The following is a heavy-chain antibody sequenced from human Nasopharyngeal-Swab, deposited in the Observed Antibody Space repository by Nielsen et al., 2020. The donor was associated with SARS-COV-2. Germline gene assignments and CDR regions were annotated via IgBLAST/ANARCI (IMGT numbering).Heavy chain of an antibody. D-gene: IGHD3-22*01. CDR3: ATDDVKNYYDSSGYSLDY. J-gene: IGHJ4*02. CDR1: GYTLTELS. V-gene: IGHV1-24*01. CDR2: FDPEDGET. Sequence: ASVKVSCKVSGYTLTELSMHWVRQAPGKGLEWMGGFDPEDGETIYAQKFQGRVTMTEDTSTDTAYMELSSLRSEDTAVYYCATDDVKNYYDSSGYSLDYWGQGTLVTASS.